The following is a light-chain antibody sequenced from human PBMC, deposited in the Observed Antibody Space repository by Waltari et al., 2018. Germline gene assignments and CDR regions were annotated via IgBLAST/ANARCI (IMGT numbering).Light chain of an antibody. Sequence: NFMLTQPPSVSESPGQTVPISCTRSSGRIDGYSVQWFQLRPGSSPTPLIYADNQRPSGVPDRFSGSIDSSSNSASLTISGLKTEDEADYYCQSYDRTNVIFGGGTKLTVL. CDR3: QSYDRTNVI. J-gene: IGLJ2*01. CDR1: SGRIDGYS. V-gene: IGLV6-57*01. CDR2: ADN.